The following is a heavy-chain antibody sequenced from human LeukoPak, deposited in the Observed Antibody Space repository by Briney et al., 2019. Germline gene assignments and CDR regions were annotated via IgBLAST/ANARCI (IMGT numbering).Heavy chain of an antibody. CDR3: AKDRAGTPWAD. Sequence: TGGSLRLSCAASGFTFTTYTMTWVRQVPGKGLECVSTIDGRGGDTYYADSVKGRFTISRDNSRNTVYLQMNRLRAEDTAVYYCAKDRAGTPWADWGQGTLVTVSS. D-gene: IGHD1-1*01. CDR2: IDGRGGDT. V-gene: IGHV3-23*01. CDR1: GFTFTTYT. J-gene: IGHJ4*02.